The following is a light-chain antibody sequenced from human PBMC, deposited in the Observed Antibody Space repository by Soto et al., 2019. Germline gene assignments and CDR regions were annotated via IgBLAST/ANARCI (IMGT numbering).Light chain of an antibody. CDR2: YDT. Sequence: SYELTQPPSVSVAPGKTARITCGGNNIGSKSVHWYQQKPGQAPVLVIYYDTDRPSGIPERFSGSNSGNTATLTISRVEAGDEADYSCPVWDSSSDHQVFGGGTKLTVL. CDR1: NIGSKS. CDR3: PVWDSSSDHQV. V-gene: IGLV3-21*04. J-gene: IGLJ2*01.